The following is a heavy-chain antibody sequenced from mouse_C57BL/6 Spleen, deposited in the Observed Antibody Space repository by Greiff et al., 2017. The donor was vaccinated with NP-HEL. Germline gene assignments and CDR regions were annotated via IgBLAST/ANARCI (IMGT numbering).Heavy chain of an antibody. CDR3: ARVITTVVAHYFDY. D-gene: IGHD1-1*01. CDR2: ISSGSSTI. J-gene: IGHJ2*01. V-gene: IGHV5-17*01. CDR1: GFTFSDYG. Sequence: EVKLVESGGGLVKPGGSLKPSCAASGFTFSDYGMHWVRQAPEKGLEWVAYISSGSSTIYYADTVKGRFTISRDNAKNTLFLQMTSLRSEDTAMYYCARVITTVVAHYFDYWGQGTTLTVSS.